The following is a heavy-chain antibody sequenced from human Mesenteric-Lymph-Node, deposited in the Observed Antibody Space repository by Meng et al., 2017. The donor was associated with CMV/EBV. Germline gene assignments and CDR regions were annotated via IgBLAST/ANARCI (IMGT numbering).Heavy chain of an antibody. V-gene: IGHV3-66*02. Sequence: GGSLRLSCAASGFTVSSKYMSWVRQAPGKGLEWVSVIYSGGETNYADSVQGRFTISRDNSKNTLYLQMNSLRAEDTAVYYCARDRRGGVLTSLRSYFDYWGQGTLVTVSS. CDR1: GFTVSSKY. CDR3: ARDRRGGVLTSLRSYFDY. D-gene: IGHD2-8*01. J-gene: IGHJ4*02. CDR2: IYSGGET.